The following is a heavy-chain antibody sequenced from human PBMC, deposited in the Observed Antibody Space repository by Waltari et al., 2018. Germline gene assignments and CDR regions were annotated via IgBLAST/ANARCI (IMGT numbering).Heavy chain of an antibody. CDR2: IIPIFGTA. CDR3: AAGGRYNWNYYWFDP. J-gene: IGHJ5*02. V-gene: IGHV1-69*12. D-gene: IGHD1-7*01. Sequence: QVQLVPVGAGGEKPGVPVKVSWKAFGGPFHRHANSRVGPAPGQGLEWMGGIIPIFGTANYAQKFQGRVTITADESTSTAYMELSSLRSEDTAVYYCAAGGRYNWNYYWFDPWGQGTLVTVSS. CDR1: GGPFHRHA.